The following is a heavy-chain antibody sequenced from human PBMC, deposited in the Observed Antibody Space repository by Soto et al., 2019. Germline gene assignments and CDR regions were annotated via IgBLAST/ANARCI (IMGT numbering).Heavy chain of an antibody. V-gene: IGHV4-59*08. Sequence: QVQLQESGPGLVKPSETLSLTCTVSGGSISSYYWNWIRQPPGKGLEWIGYIYYSGSTTYNPSLNTQVAMSVHTANDQFSLKLRLVTAADPAVYYCERSPFGPNGFDPWGQGTLVTVSS. J-gene: IGHJ5*02. CDR3: ERSPFGPNGFDP. D-gene: IGHD3-10*01. CDR2: IYYSGST. CDR1: GGSISSYY.